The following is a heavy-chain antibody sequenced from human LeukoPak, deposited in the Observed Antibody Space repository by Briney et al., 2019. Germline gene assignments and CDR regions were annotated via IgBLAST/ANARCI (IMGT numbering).Heavy chain of an antibody. CDR2: ISYDGSNK. D-gene: IGHD5-18*01. V-gene: IGHV3-30-3*01. CDR3: ARRYSSYYYGMDV. Sequence: GGSLRLSCAASGFTFSSYAMHWVRQAPGKGLEWVAVISYDGSNKYYADSVKGRFTISRDSSKNTLYLQMNSLRAEDTAVYYCARRYSSYYYGMDVWGQGTTVTVSS. J-gene: IGHJ6*02. CDR1: GFTFSSYA.